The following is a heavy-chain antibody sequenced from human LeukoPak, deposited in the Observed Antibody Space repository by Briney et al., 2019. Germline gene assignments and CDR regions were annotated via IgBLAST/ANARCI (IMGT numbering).Heavy chain of an antibody. Sequence: SETLSLTCAVYGGSFSGYYWSWIRQPPGKGLEWIGEINHSGSTNYNPSLKSRVTISADTSKNQFSLKLGSVTAADTAVYYCARGVGGSGSYYNGPNDYWGQGTLVTVSS. D-gene: IGHD3-10*01. V-gene: IGHV4-34*01. CDR3: ARGVGGSGSYYNGPNDY. CDR2: INHSGST. CDR1: GGSFSGYY. J-gene: IGHJ4*02.